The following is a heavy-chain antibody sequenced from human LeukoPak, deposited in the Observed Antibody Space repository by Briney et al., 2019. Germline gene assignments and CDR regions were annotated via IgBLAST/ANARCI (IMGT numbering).Heavy chain of an antibody. Sequence: PGGSLRLSCAASGFTFSSYGMHWVRQAPGKGLEWVAVISYDGSNKYYADSVKGRFTISRDNSKNTLYLQMNSLRAEDTALYYCATNGGGDSGYGNFDYWGQGTLVTVSS. D-gene: IGHD5-12*01. V-gene: IGHV3-30*03. CDR2: ISYDGSNK. J-gene: IGHJ4*02. CDR1: GFTFSSYG. CDR3: ATNGGGDSGYGNFDY.